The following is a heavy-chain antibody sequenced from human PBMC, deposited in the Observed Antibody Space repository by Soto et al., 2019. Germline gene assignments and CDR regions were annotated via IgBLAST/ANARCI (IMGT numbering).Heavy chain of an antibody. CDR2: IYYSGST. CDR1: GDSISSGGYY. V-gene: IGHV4-31*03. D-gene: IGHD3-10*01. J-gene: IGHJ4*02. Sequence: SETLSLTCTVSGDSISSGGYYWSWIRQHPGKGLEWMGYIYYSGSTDYKSSLKGRITISLDTSKNQFSLKLSSVTAADTAVYYCERAGGYVDSYISGFNYWGQGALVTVSS. CDR3: ERAGGYVDSYISGFNY.